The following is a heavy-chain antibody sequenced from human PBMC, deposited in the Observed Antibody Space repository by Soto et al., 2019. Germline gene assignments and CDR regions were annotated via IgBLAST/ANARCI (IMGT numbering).Heavy chain of an antibody. V-gene: IGHV1-3*01. CDR2: INAGNGNT. Sequence: ASVKVSCKASGYTFTSYAMHWVRQAPGQRLEWMGWINAGNGNTKYSQNSQAGVTIPRDPSASTAYLELRSLRSEDTALFYCARGDIVVVPAAPLDNNWFDPWGQGTRVTVSS. J-gene: IGHJ5*02. D-gene: IGHD2-2*01. CDR1: GYTFTSYA. CDR3: ARGDIVVVPAAPLDNNWFDP.